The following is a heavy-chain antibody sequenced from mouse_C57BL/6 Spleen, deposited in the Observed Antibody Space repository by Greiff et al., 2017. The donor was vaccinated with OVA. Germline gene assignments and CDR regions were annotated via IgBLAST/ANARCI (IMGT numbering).Heavy chain of an antibody. D-gene: IGHD4-1*01. J-gene: IGHJ2*01. CDR2: IDPETGGT. CDR3: TRGANWDVIRDYFDY. CDR1: GYTFTDYE. Sequence: QVQLQQSGAELVRPGASVTLSCKASGYTFTDYEMHWVKQTPVHGLEWIGAIDPETGGTAYNQKFKGKAILTADKSSSTAYMELRSLTSEDSAVYYCTRGANWDVIRDYFDYWGQGTTLTVSS. V-gene: IGHV1-15*01.